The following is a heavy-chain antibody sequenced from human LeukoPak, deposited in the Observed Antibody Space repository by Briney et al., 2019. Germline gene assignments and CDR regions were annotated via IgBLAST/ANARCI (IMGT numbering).Heavy chain of an antibody. CDR1: GFMFDGYA. D-gene: IGHD2-2*01. V-gene: IGHV3-9*01. J-gene: IGHJ4*02. Sequence: GTSLRLSCVASGFMFDGYAMHWVRQPPGKGLEWVSGINWTGGSMQYADSVKGRFTISRDNSKNTLYLQMNSLRAEDTAVCYCARTYSSSWGIIDYWGQGTLVTVSS. CDR3: ARTYSSSWGIIDY. CDR2: INWTGGSM.